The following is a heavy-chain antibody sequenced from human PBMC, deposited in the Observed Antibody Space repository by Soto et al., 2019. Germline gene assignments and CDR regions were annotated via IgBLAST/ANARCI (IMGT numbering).Heavy chain of an antibody. CDR2: INHTGGT. V-gene: IGHV4-34*01. Sequence: SETLSLTCAVYGGSFSGYYWSWIRQPPGKGLEWIGEINHTGGTHYNPSLKSRVTISVDTSKNQFSLRLSSVTAADTAIYYCARHAYRSGWIDYWGQGALVTVSS. CDR3: ARHAYRSGWIDY. D-gene: IGHD6-19*01. CDR1: GGSFSGYY. J-gene: IGHJ4*02.